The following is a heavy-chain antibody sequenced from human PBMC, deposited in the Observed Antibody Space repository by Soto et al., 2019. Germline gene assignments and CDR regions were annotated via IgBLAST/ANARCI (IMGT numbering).Heavy chain of an antibody. CDR3: ARDHQAALYY. CDR2: IYSGGST. V-gene: IGHV3-53*01. D-gene: IGHD2-2*01. CDR1: GFTVSSNY. Sequence: PGGSLRLSCAASGFTVSSNYMSWVRQAPGKGLEWVSVIYSGGSTYYADSVKGRFTISRDKSKNTLFLQMNSLRAEDTAVYYCARDHQAALYYWGQGTLVTVSS. J-gene: IGHJ4*02.